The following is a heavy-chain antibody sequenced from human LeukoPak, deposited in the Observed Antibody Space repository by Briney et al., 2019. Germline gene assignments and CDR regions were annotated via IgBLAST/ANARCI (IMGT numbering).Heavy chain of an antibody. CDR1: GGSFSGYY. CDR3: ARGNYYFDY. CDR2: INHSGST. Sequence: SETLSLTCAVYGGSFSGYYCSWIRQPPGKGLEWIGEINHSGSTNYNPYLKCRVTISVDTSKNQFSLKLTSVTAADTAVYYCARGNYYFDYWGQGTLVTVSS. J-gene: IGHJ4*02. V-gene: IGHV4-34*01.